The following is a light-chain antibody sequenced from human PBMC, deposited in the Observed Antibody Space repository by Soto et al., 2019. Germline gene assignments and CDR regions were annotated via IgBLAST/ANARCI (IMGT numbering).Light chain of an antibody. J-gene: IGKJ2*01. CDR3: QQYNNWPPFMYT. CDR2: GAS. V-gene: IGKV3-15*01. CDR1: QSVSSN. Sequence: DIVMTQSPDSLAVSLGERATLSCRASQSVSSNLAWYQQKAGQAPRLLIYGASTRATGIPARFSGSGSVTEFTLTISSLQSEDLAVYYCQQYNNWPPFMYTFGQGTKVDIK.